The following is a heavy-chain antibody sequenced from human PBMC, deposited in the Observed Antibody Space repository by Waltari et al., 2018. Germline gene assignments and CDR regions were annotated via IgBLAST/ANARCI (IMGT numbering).Heavy chain of an antibody. CDR1: GYKFRDYG. CDR2: VYVYNENK. J-gene: IGHJ4*02. V-gene: IGHV1-18*01. Sequence: QVRLTQSGSDVKEPGASVKVSCKASGYKFRDYGISWVRQAPGQGLEWMGWVYVYNENKRFAEKFEDRVTWTTDKVTETVYMDLTDLRPDDTAVYYCARVVTGVHEVNDNWGQGTLVIVS. D-gene: IGHD3-16*02. CDR3: ARVVTGVHEVNDN.